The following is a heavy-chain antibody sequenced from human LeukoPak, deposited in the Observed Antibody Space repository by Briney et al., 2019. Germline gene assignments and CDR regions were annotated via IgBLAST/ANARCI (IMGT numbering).Heavy chain of an antibody. CDR1: GGPISSFY. CDR3: ARASAYNWNDY. CDR2: IYSSGST. Sequence: PSETVSLTCTVSGGPISSFYWSWIRQAPGKGLEWLGYIYSSGSTNYNPSLISRVTISLDMSKNQFSLNLRSVTAADTAVYYCARASAYNWNDYWGQGTLVTDSS. D-gene: IGHD1-1*01. J-gene: IGHJ4*02. V-gene: IGHV4-59*01.